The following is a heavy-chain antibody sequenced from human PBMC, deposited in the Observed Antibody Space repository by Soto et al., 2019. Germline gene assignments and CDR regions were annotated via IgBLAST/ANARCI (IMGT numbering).Heavy chain of an antibody. J-gene: IGHJ6*03. CDR3: AKVSSSSAAKDYYYYMDV. CDR1: GYTFTIYG. V-gene: IGHV1-8*02. D-gene: IGHD6-6*01. Sequence: ASVKVSCKASGYTFTIYGISWVLQAPGQGLEWMGWMNPNSGNTGYAQKFQGRVTMTRNTPISTAYMELSSLRSEDTAVYYCAKVSSSSAAKDYYYYMDVWGKGTTVTVSS. CDR2: MNPNSGNT.